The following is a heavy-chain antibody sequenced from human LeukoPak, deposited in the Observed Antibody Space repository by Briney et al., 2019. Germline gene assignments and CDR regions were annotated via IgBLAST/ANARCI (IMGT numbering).Heavy chain of an antibody. CDR1: SESLTHYY. V-gene: IGHV4-34*01. Sequence: SETLSLTCAVYSESLTHYYWNWVRQSPGKGLEWIGEIDEIGRTNYNPSLKSRATIAVDRAKNQFSLKLSSVTAADTAAYFCARPIYCSATRCTGAMDVWGQGTTVVVS. CDR2: IDEIGRT. CDR3: ARPIYCSATRCTGAMDV. D-gene: IGHD6-19*01. J-gene: IGHJ6*01.